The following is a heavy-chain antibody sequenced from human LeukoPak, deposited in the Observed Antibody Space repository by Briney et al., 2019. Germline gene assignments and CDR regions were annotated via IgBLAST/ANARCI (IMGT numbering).Heavy chain of an antibody. CDR3: ARDHDAVGTTIDH. CDR1: GFTFSSYW. J-gene: IGHJ4*02. CDR2: IKSDGSVT. Sequence: PGGSLRLSCAASGFTFSSYWMHWVRHAPGEGLVWVSRIKSDGSVTWYADSVKGRFTISRDNVKNMLYLQMNSLRAEDTAVYFCARDHDAVGTTIDHWGQGTLVTVSS. D-gene: IGHD1-14*01. V-gene: IGHV3-74*01.